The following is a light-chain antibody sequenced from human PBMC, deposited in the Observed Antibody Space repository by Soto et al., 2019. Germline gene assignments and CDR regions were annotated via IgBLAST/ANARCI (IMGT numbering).Light chain of an antibody. CDR2: DAS. V-gene: IGKV3-11*01. CDR3: QLRGNWPPFT. J-gene: IGKJ3*01. Sequence: EIVLTQSPATLSVSPEERATLSCRASESVSNYLAWFQQKPGQATRLLIYDASNRATGIPARFSGSGSGTDFTLTINSREPEDFAVYYCQLRGNWPPFTFGPGTRVDIK. CDR1: ESVSNY.